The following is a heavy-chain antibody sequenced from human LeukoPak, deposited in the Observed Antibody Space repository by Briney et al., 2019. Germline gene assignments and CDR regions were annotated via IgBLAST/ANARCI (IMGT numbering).Heavy chain of an antibody. CDR3: AGEAAGHYPFYYYYGMDV. V-gene: IGHV3-7*01. CDR2: IKQDGSEK. J-gene: IGHJ6*02. Sequence: GGSLRLSCAASGFTFSSYWMSWVRQAPGKGLEWVANIKQDGSEKYYVDSVKGRFTISRDNAKNSLYLQMNSLRAEDTAVYYCAGEAAGHYPFYYYYGMDVWGQGTTVTVSS. CDR1: GFTFSSYW. D-gene: IGHD1-14*01.